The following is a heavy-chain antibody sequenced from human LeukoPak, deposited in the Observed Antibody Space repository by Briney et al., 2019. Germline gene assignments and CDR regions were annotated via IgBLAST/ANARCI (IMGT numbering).Heavy chain of an antibody. Sequence: GGSLRLSCAASGFTFSSYGMHWVRQAPGKGLEWVAVISYDGSNKYYADSVKGRFTISRDNSKNTLYLQTNSLRAEDTAVYYCAKEGSYDFWSGYFDQYYFDYWGQGTLVTVSS. CDR3: AKEGSYDFWSGYFDQYYFDY. V-gene: IGHV3-30*18. CDR1: GFTFSSYG. D-gene: IGHD3-3*01. J-gene: IGHJ4*02. CDR2: ISYDGSNK.